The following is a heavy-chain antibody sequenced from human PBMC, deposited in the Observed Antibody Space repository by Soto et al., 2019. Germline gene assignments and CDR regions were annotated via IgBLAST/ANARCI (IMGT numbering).Heavy chain of an antibody. CDR1: GCMYGSCG. Sequence: CSGGAGCMYGSCGRHWVSQGRGKGLMWVSRINSDGTTTSYADSVKGRFTISRDNSKNTMYLEMNSLRAEDTAVYYCAKDTFYHDSSGYYVFDYWGQGTLVTVSS. CDR2: INSDGTTT. D-gene: IGHD3-22*01. CDR3: AKDTFYHDSSGYYVFDY. J-gene: IGHJ4*02. V-gene: IGHV3-74*01.